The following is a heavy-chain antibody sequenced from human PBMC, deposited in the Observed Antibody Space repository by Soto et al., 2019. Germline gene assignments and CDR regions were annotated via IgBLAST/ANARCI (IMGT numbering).Heavy chain of an antibody. CDR2: IIPIFGTA. D-gene: IGHD6-19*01. V-gene: IGHV1-69*12. J-gene: IGHJ4*02. CDR1: GGTFSSYA. Sequence: QVQLVQSGAEVKKPGSSVMVSCKASGGTFSSYAISWVRQAPGQGLEWIGGIIPIFGTANYAQKFQGRVTITADESTSTAYMELSRLRSEDTAVYYCARLPVADLYRDYWGQGTLVTVSS. CDR3: ARLPVADLYRDY.